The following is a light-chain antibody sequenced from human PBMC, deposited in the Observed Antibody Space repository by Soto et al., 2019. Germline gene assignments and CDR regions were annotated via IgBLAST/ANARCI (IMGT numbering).Light chain of an antibody. CDR1: QAIRGA. Sequence: AIQVTQSPSSLSASVGDRVTITCRASQAIRGALAWYQQKPGKPPKLLIYDVSSLESGVPSRFSGSGSGTEFTLTISSLQPEDFGTYSCNPFLAYPFTFGHGTRLEIK. CDR2: DVS. J-gene: IGKJ5*01. V-gene: IGKV1-13*02. CDR3: NPFLAYPFT.